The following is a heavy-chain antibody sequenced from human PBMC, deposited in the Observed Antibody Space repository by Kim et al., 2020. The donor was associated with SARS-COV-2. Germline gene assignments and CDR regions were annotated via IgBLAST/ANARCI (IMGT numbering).Heavy chain of an antibody. CDR2: IIPISGTA. CDR3: ARFGYCSGGSCSILYYYYGIDV. CDR1: GDTFSSYA. J-gene: IGHJ6*02. Sequence: SVKVSCKASGDTFSSYAISWVRQAPGQGLEWMGWIIPISGTANYAQKFTGRVTITADESTSTAYMELSSLKAADTAVYYCARFGYCSGGSCSILYYYYGIDVWGQGTTVTVSS. V-gene: IGHV1-69*13. D-gene: IGHD2-15*01.